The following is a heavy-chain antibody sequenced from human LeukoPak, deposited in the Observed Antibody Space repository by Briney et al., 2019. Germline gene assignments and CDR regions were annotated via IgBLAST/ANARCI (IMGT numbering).Heavy chain of an antibody. CDR1: GFAFSSYA. D-gene: IGHD3-16*02. CDR2: ISGSGGST. J-gene: IGHJ4*02. V-gene: IGHV3-23*01. Sequence: GGSLRLSCAASGFAFSSYAMSWVRQAPGKGLEWVSAISGSGGSTYYADSVKGRFTISRDNSKNTLYLQMNSLRAEDTAVYYCAKALMITFGGVIVPLDYWGQGTLVTVSS. CDR3: AKALMITFGGVIVPLDY.